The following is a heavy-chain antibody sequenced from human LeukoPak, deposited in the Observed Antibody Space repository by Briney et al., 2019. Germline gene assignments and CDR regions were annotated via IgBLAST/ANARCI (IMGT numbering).Heavy chain of an antibody. V-gene: IGHV3-21*01. CDR3: ARDMAFFGVVKPIDY. Sequence: GGSLRLSCAASGFTFSSYAMSWVRQAPGKGLEWVSSISSSSSYIYYADSVKGRFTISRDNAKNSLYLQMNSLRAEDTAVYYCARDMAFFGVVKPIDYWGQGTLVTVSS. J-gene: IGHJ4*02. CDR1: GFTFSSYA. D-gene: IGHD3-3*01. CDR2: ISSSSSYI.